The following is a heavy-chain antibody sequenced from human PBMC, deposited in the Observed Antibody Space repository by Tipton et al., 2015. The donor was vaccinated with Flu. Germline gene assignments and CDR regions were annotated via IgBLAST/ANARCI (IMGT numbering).Heavy chain of an antibody. D-gene: IGHD5-24*01. Sequence: QVQLVQSGAEVKKPGASVKVSCKASGFTFTDYDINWVRQATGQGLEGRGWMNPHRGNTGYAQRFQGRVTMTRNTSISTAYMELSSLRSEDTAVFSCARGRKGRWLQLGYRGQGTRVPVSS. V-gene: IGHV1-8*01. CDR1: GFTFTDYD. J-gene: IGHJ4*02. CDR3: ARGRKGRWLQLGY. CDR2: MNPHRGNT.